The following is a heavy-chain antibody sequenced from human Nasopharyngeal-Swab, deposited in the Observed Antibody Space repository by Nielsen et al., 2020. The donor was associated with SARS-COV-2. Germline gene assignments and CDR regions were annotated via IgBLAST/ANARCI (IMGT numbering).Heavy chain of an antibody. D-gene: IGHD3-10*01. Sequence: GESLKISCAASGFTFSRYGMHWVRQAPGKGLEWVAVIWYDGSNKYYADSVKGRFTISRDNSKNTLYLQMNSLRAKDTAVYYCARDESGGFDYWGQGTLVTVSS. CDR3: ARDESGGFDY. V-gene: IGHV3-33*01. CDR2: IWYDGSNK. J-gene: IGHJ4*02. CDR1: GFTFSRYG.